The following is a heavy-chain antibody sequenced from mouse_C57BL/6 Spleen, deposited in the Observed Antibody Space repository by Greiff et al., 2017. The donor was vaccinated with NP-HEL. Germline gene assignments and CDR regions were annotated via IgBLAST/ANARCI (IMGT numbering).Heavy chain of an antibody. CDR1: GFNIKDYY. D-gene: IGHD1-1*01. CDR3: ARDYGSSYGDYYAMDY. CDR2: IDPEDGET. Sequence: EVQLQQSGAELVKPGASVKLSCTASGFNIKDYYMHWVKQRTEQGLEWIGRIDPEDGETKYAPKFQGKATITADTSSNTAYLQLSSLSSEDTDVYYCARDYGSSYGDYYAMDYWGQGTSVTVSS. V-gene: IGHV14-2*01. J-gene: IGHJ4*01.